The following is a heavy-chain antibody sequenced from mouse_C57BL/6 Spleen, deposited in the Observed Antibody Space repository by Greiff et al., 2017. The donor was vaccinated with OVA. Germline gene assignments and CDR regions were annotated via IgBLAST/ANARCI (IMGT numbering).Heavy chain of an antibody. J-gene: IGHJ1*03. V-gene: IGHV2-3*01. CDR2: IWGDGST. CDR1: GFSLTSYG. Sequence: VNLVESGPGLVAPSQSLSITCTVSGFSLTSYGVSWVRQPPGKGLEWLGVIWGDGSTNYHSALISRLSTSKDNSKSQVFLKLNSLQTDDTATYYCAKEDGLLGYWYFDVWGTGTTVTVAS. CDR3: AKEDGLLGYWYFDV. D-gene: IGHD2-3*01.